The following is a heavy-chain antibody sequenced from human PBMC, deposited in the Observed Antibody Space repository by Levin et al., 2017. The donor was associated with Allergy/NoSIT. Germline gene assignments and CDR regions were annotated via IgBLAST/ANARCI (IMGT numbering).Heavy chain of an antibody. J-gene: IGHJ6*02. V-gene: IGHV1-46*01. CDR3: ARVFTMVRGVIPPYGMDV. CDR1: GYTFTSYY. D-gene: IGHD3-10*01. Sequence: AASVKVSCKASGYTFTSYYMHWVRQAPGQGLEWMGIINPSGGSTSYAQKFQGRVTMTRDTSTSTVYMELSSLRSEDTAVYYCARVFTMVRGVIPPYGMDVWGQGTTVTVSS. CDR2: INPSGGST.